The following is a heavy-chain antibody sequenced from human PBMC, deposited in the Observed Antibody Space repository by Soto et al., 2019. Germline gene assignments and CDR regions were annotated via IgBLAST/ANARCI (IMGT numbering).Heavy chain of an antibody. CDR3: SRAVDFGEEDV. Sequence: QVQLQESGPGLVNPSETLSLTCTVSGGSVSGGSYYWNWIRQRPGKGLEWIGYVYFSGRTNYNPSLKSRDTISIHTSKNQSSLKLTSATAADTAVYYCSRAVDFGEEDVWGQGTTVTVSS. CDR2: VYFSGRT. V-gene: IGHV4-61*01. J-gene: IGHJ6*02. D-gene: IGHD4-17*01. CDR1: GGSVSGGSYY.